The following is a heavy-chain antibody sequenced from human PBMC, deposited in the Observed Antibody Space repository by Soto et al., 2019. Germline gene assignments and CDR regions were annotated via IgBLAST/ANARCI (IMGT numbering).Heavy chain of an antibody. CDR3: ARFYYYYYGMDV. CDR2: INHSGST. Sequence: SETLSLTCAVYGGSFSGYYWSWIRQPPGKGLEWIGEINHSGSTNYNPSLKSRVTISVDTSKNQFPLKLSSVTAADTAVYYCARFYYYYYGMDVWGRGTTVTVSS. J-gene: IGHJ6*02. CDR1: GGSFSGYY. V-gene: IGHV4-34*01.